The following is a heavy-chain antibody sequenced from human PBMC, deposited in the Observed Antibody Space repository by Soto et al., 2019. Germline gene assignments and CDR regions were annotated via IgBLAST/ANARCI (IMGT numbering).Heavy chain of an antibody. CDR2: INHSGST. D-gene: IGHD1-26*01. V-gene: IGHV4-34*01. Sequence: PSETLSLTCTVSGGSISSYYWSWIRQPPGKGLEWIGEINHSGSTNYNPSLKSRVTISVDTSKNQFSLKLSSVTAADTAVYYCARGGYSGSYYPYYYYGMDVWGQGTTVTVSS. J-gene: IGHJ6*02. CDR3: ARGGYSGSYYPYYYYGMDV. CDR1: GGSISSYY.